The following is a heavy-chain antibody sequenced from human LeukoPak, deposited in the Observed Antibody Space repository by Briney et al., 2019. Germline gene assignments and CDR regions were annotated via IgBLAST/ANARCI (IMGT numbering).Heavy chain of an antibody. CDR1: GFTVSSNY. CDR3: ARVQGIAARPFEK. J-gene: IGHJ4*02. Sequence: PGGSLRLSCAASGFTVSSNYMSWVRQAPGKGLEWVSLLERGGNTNYADSVKGRFTISRDNSKNTLYLQMNSLIAEDTAVYYCARVQGIAARPFEKWGQGTLVTVSS. D-gene: IGHD6-6*01. V-gene: IGHV3-66*01. CDR2: LERGGNT.